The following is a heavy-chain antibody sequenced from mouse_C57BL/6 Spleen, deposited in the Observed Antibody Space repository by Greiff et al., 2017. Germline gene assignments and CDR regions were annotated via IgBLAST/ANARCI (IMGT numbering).Heavy chain of an antibody. CDR2: ISSGSSTI. Sequence: EVKLVESGGGLVKPGGSLKLSCAASGFTFSDYGMHWVRQAPEKGLEWVAYISSGSSTIYYADTVKGRFTVSRDNAKNTLFLQMTSLRSEDTAMYYCARDYGSRGGFDYWGQGTTLTVSS. V-gene: IGHV5-17*01. D-gene: IGHD1-1*01. CDR1: GFTFSDYG. CDR3: ARDYGSRGGFDY. J-gene: IGHJ2*01.